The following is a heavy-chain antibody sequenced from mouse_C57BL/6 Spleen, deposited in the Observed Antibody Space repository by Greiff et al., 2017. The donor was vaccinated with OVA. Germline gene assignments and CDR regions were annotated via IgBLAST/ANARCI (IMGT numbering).Heavy chain of an antibody. CDR2: INPSSGYT. V-gene: IGHV1-4*01. Sequence: QVQLQQSGAELARPGASVKMSCKASGYTFTSYTMHWVKQRPGQGLEWIGYINPSSGYTKYNQKFKDKATLTADKSSSTAYMQLSSLTSEDSAVYYWARSRGWYFDVWGTGTTVTVSS. J-gene: IGHJ1*03. CDR1: GYTFTSYT. CDR3: ARSRGWYFDV.